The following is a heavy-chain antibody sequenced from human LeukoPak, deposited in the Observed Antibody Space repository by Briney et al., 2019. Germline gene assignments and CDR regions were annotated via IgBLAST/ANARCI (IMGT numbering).Heavy chain of an antibody. D-gene: IGHD3-16*01. J-gene: IGHJ4*02. Sequence: SETLSLTCTVSGGSVSSGSYYWSWIRQPPGKGLEWIGYIYYSGSTNYNPPLKSRVTISVDTSKNQFSLKLSSVTAADTAVYYCARVGGGGRYDYYDYWGQGTLVTVSS. CDR1: GGSVSSGSYY. V-gene: IGHV4-61*01. CDR3: ARVGGGGRYDYYDY. CDR2: IYYSGST.